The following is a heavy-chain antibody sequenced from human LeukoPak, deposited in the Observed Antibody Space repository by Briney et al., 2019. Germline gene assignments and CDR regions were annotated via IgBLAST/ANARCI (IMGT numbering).Heavy chain of an antibody. CDR2: IFYSGST. CDR1: GGSISTSNYY. CDR3: ARDLRPSLYMDV. Sequence: PSETLSLTCTVSGGSISTSNYYWGWIRQPPGKVLEWIGNIFYSGSTYYNPSLKSRVTILVDMSKNQFSLKLSSVTAADTAVYYCARDLRPSLYMDVWGKGTTVTVSS. J-gene: IGHJ6*03. V-gene: IGHV4-39*07.